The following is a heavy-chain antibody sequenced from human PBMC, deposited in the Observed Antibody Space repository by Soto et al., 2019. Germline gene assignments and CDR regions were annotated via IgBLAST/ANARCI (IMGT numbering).Heavy chain of an antibody. CDR1: GFTFSNYG. Sequence: PGGSLRLSCAASGFTFSNYGMHWVRQAPGKGLEWVSVIWYDGSNKYYADSVKGRYTISRDNSKNTLYLQMISLRAEDTAVYYCARGSSRGYCSGSSCYPPAPFDYWGQGTLVTVSS. V-gene: IGHV3-33*01. CDR3: ARGSSRGYCSGSSCYPPAPFDY. CDR2: IWYDGSNK. J-gene: IGHJ4*02. D-gene: IGHD2-15*01.